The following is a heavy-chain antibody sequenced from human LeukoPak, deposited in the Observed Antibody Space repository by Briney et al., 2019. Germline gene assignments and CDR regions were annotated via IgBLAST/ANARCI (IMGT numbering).Heavy chain of an antibody. D-gene: IGHD2-2*02. CDR1: GGSISSSNW. Sequence: SGTLSLTCAVSGGSISSSNWRSWVRQPPGKGLEWIGEIYHSGSTNYNPSLKSRVTISVDKSKNQFSLKLSSVTAADTAVYYCASSILVPAAIRAFDIWGQGTMVTVSS. J-gene: IGHJ3*02. CDR2: IYHSGST. CDR3: ASSILVPAAIRAFDI. V-gene: IGHV4-4*02.